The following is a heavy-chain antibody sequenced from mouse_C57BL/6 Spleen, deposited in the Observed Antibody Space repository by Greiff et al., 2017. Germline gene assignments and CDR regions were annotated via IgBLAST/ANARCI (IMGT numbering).Heavy chain of an antibody. CDR2: IHPNSGST. J-gene: IGHJ1*03. Sequence: VQLQQPGAELVKPGASVKLSCKASGYTFTSYWMHWVKQRPGQGLEWIGMIHPNSGSTNYNEKFKSKATLTVDKSSSTAYMQLSSLTSEDSAVYYCARYGDYDGDWYFDVWGTGTTVTVSS. V-gene: IGHV1-64*01. CDR1: GYTFTSYW. CDR3: ARYGDYDGDWYFDV. D-gene: IGHD2-4*01.